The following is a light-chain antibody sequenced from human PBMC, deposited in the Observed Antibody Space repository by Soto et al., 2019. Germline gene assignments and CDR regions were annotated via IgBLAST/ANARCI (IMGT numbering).Light chain of an antibody. CDR1: SSDVGGYNY. Sequence: QSVQTQPPSASGSPGQSVTISCTGTSSDVGGYNYVSWYQQHPGKAPKLMIYEVSKRPSGVPDRFSGSKSGNTASLTVSGLQAEDEADYYCSSYAGSNNVVFGGGTKLTVL. V-gene: IGLV2-8*01. CDR3: SSYAGSNNVV. J-gene: IGLJ2*01. CDR2: EVS.